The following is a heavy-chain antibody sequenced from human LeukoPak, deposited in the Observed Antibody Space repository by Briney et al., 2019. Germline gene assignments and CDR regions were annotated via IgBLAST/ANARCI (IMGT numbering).Heavy chain of an antibody. CDR3: ATRRIDRWLQLDSFDY. V-gene: IGHV5-51*01. Sequence: GESLKISCKGSGYSFTSYWIGWVRQMPGKGLEWMGIIYPGDSDTRYSPSFQGQVTISADKSISTAYLQWSSLKASDTAMYYCATRRIDRWLQLDSFDYWGQGTLVTVSS. CDR1: GYSFTSYW. D-gene: IGHD5-24*01. CDR2: IYPGDSDT. J-gene: IGHJ4*02.